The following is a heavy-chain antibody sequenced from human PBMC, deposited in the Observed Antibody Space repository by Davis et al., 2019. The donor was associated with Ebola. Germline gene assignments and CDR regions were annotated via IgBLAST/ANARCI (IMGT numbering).Heavy chain of an antibody. J-gene: IGHJ4*02. D-gene: IGHD2-8*02. CDR2: ISSSGSTI. CDR3: ARAHGVVSYYFDY. CDR1: GFTFSSYS. V-gene: IGHV3-48*04. Sequence: GGSLRLSCAASGFTFSSYSMNWVRQAPGKGLEWVSYISSSGSTIYYADSVKGRFTISRDNAKNSLYLQMNSLRAEDTAVYYCARAHGVVSYYFDYWGQGTLVTVSS.